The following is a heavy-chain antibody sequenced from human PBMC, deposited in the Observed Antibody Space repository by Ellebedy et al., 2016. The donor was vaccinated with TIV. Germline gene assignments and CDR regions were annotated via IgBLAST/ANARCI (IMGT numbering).Heavy chain of an antibody. CDR3: ATGPYSYGWGY. CDR2: IGTTTGSI. CDR1: GFTFSSFS. V-gene: IGHV3-48*02. J-gene: IGHJ4*02. Sequence: PGGSLRLSCTASGFTFSSFSMNWVRQAPGKGLEWLSYIGTTTGSISYADSAKGRFTISRDNAKNSLHLQMNSLRDEDTAVYYCATGPYSYGWGYWGQGTLVTVSS. D-gene: IGHD5-18*01.